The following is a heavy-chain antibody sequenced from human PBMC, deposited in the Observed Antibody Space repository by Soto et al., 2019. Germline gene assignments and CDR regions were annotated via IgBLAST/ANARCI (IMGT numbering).Heavy chain of an antibody. CDR1: GGSISSGGYC. CDR2: IYYSGST. CDR3: ARDRGDYYGPGAFDI. V-gene: IGHV4-31*03. Sequence: SETLSLTCTVSGGSISSGGYCWSWIRQHPGKGLEWIGYIYYSGSTYYNPSLKSRVTISVDTSKNQFSLKLSSVTAADTAVYYCARDRGDYYGPGAFDIWGQGTMVTVSS. J-gene: IGHJ3*02. D-gene: IGHD3-10*01.